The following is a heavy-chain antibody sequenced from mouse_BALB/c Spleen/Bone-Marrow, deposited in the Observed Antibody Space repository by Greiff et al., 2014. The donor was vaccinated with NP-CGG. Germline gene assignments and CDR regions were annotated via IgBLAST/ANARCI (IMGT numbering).Heavy chain of an antibody. Sequence: QVQLKEAGGGMGRPGGSGEMSCKASGYTFNCYKMQWGKQRPGQGLEWVGYINPSSGYTNYNQKFKDKATLTADKSSSTAYMQLSSLTSEDSAVYYCALANWDIGGPFAYWGQGTLVTVSA. CDR1: GYTFNCYK. CDR3: ALANWDIGGPFAY. D-gene: IGHD4-1*01. CDR2: INPSSGYT. V-gene: IGHV1-4*01. J-gene: IGHJ3*01.